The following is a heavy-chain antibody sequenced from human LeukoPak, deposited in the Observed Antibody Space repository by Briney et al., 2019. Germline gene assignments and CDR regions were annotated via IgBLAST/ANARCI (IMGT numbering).Heavy chain of an antibody. CDR3: ARTWSYYFDY. Sequence: PSETLSLTCSVSGGSISSYYWSWIRQPPGKGLEWIGYIYYSGTTNYNPSLKSRVTISIDTSKNQFSLKLSSVTAADTAVYYCARTWSYYFDYWGQGTLVTVSS. V-gene: IGHV4-59*08. J-gene: IGHJ4*02. CDR1: GGSISSYY. CDR2: IYYSGTT. D-gene: IGHD1-26*01.